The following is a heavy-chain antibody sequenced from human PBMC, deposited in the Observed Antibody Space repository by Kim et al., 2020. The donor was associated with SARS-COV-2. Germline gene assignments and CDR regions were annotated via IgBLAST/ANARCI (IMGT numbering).Heavy chain of an antibody. Sequence: ADSGKGRFTISRDNSKNTLYLQMNSLRAEDTAVYYCAKELGYYGSGSYYYWGQGTLVTVSS. D-gene: IGHD3-10*01. CDR3: AKELGYYGSGSYYY. J-gene: IGHJ4*02. V-gene: IGHV3-23*01.